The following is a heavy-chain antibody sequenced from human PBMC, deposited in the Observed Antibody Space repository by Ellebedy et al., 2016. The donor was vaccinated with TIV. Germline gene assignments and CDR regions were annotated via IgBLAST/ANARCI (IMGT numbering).Heavy chain of an antibody. J-gene: IGHJ6*03. CDR1: GGSISSGVYY. CDR2: IYYSGST. Sequence: SETLSLXXTVSGGSISSGVYYWSWIRQHPGKGLEWIGYIYYSGSTYYNPSLKSRVTISVDTSKNQFSLKLSSVTAADTAVYYCAGASVLGYYYYMDVWGKGTTVTVSS. V-gene: IGHV4-31*03. CDR3: AGASVLGYYYYMDV. D-gene: IGHD2-21*01.